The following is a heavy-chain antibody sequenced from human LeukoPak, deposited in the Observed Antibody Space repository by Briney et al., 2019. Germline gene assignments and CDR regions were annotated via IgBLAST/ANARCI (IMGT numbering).Heavy chain of an antibody. CDR1: GYTFTGYY. J-gene: IGHJ4*02. CDR3: AREEGGSSWYGY. CDR2: INPNSGGT. Sequence: ASVKVSCKASGYTFTGYYMHWVRQAPGQGLERMGWINPNSGGTNYAQKFQGRVTMTRDTSISTAYMELSRLRSDDTAVYYCAREEGGSSWYGYWGQGTLVTVSS. V-gene: IGHV1-2*02. D-gene: IGHD6-13*01.